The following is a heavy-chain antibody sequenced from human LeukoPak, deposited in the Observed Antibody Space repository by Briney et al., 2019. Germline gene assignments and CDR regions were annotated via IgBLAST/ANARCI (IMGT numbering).Heavy chain of an antibody. CDR2: INHRATT. Sequence: PSETLSLTCAVYGGSFSGYFWTWIRQSPGKGLEWIGEINHRATTDYNPSLKSRVSLSVDTSKNQFSLKLTSVTAEDTAMYYCVRGGYYGSGSPGWFGPWGPGTLVIVSA. V-gene: IGHV4-34*01. CDR1: GGSFSGYF. CDR3: VRGGYYGSGSPGWFGP. D-gene: IGHD3-10*01. J-gene: IGHJ5*02.